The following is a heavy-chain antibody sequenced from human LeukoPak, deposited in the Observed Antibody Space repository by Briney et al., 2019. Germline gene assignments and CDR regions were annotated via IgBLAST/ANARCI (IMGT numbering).Heavy chain of an antibody. CDR1: GFTFSSYA. Sequence: PGGSLRLSCAASGFTFSSYAMSWVRQAPGKGLEWVSAISGSGGSTYYADSVKGRFTISRDNSKNTLYLQMNSLRAEDTAVYYCAKVYVVLLWFGDDSINGGFDYWGQGTLVTVSS. CDR3: AKVYVVLLWFGDDSINGGFDY. V-gene: IGHV3-23*01. CDR2: ISGSGGST. D-gene: IGHD3-10*01. J-gene: IGHJ4*02.